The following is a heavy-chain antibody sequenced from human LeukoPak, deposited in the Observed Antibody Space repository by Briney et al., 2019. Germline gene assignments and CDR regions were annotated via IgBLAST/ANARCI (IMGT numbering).Heavy chain of an antibody. D-gene: IGHD6-13*01. Sequence: GGSLRLSCTASGFTFNNYGMHWVRQAPGKGLEWVAFIRYDESKTYYADSVKGRFTISRDNSRNTLDLQMNSLRAEDTALYYCARDESRSYWGTFDFWGQGTLVTVSS. V-gene: IGHV3-30*02. CDR2: IRYDESKT. J-gene: IGHJ4*02. CDR1: GFTFNNYG. CDR3: ARDESRSYWGTFDF.